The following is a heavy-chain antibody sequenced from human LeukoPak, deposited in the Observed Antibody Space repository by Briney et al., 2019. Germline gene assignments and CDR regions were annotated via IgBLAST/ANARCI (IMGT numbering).Heavy chain of an antibody. J-gene: IGHJ4*02. D-gene: IGHD3-22*01. CDR1: GFTFSSYA. V-gene: IGHV3-23*01. Sequence: PGGSLRLSCAASGFTFSSYAMSWVRQAPRKGLEWVSTIGGSGGSTYYADSVKGRFTISRDNSKNTLHLTMNRLRAEDTAVYSCAKHSSALYYLGYFDYWGQGTLVTVSS. CDR2: IGGSGGST. CDR3: AKHSSALYYLGYFDY.